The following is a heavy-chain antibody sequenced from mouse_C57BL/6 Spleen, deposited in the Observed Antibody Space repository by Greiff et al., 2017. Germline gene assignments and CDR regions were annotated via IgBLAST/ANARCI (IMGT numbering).Heavy chain of an antibody. CDR1: GYTFTSYW. Sequence: QVQLQQPGAELVKPGASVKLSCKASGYTFTSYWMHWVKQRPGQGLEWIGMIHPNSGSTNYNEKFKSKATLTVDKSSSTAYMQLSSLTSEDSAVYYCARSRVDYDPVYFDYWGKGTTLTVSS. J-gene: IGHJ2*01. V-gene: IGHV1-64*01. CDR3: ARSRVDYDPVYFDY. CDR2: IHPNSGST. D-gene: IGHD2-4*01.